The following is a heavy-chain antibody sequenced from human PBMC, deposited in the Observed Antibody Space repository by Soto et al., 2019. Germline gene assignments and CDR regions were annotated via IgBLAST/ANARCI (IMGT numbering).Heavy chain of an antibody. CDR3: ARVVSVWLDRSDYDY. CDR2: INHSGST. CDR1: GGSFSGYY. J-gene: IGHJ4*02. V-gene: IGHV4-34*01. D-gene: IGHD6-19*01. Sequence: QVQLQQWGAGLLKPSETLSLTCAVYGGSFSGYYWSWIRQPPGKGLEWIGEINHSGSTNYNPSLKSRVTISVDTSKNQFSLKLSSVTAADTAVYYCARVVSVWLDRSDYDYWGQGTLVTVSS.